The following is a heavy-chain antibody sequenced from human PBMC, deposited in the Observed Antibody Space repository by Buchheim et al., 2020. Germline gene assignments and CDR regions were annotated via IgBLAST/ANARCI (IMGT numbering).Heavy chain of an antibody. J-gene: IGHJ4*02. Sequence: EVQLVESGGGLVQPGGSLKLSCAASGFSFSGSAMHWVRQVSGKGLEWVGRITSNANTYATVYAGSVEGRFTISRDDSKSTAYLQMYSLKTEDTAVYYCMGFAGFDNYWGQGTL. CDR1: GFSFSGSA. D-gene: IGHD3-9*01. CDR2: ITSNANTYAT. CDR3: MGFAGFDNY. V-gene: IGHV3-73*02.